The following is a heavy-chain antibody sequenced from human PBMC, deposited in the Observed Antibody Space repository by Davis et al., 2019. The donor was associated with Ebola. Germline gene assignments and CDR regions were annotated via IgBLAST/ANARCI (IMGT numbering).Heavy chain of an antibody. CDR1: GFTFSSYG. V-gene: IGHV3-30*03. CDR2: ISYDGSNK. D-gene: IGHD6-19*01. CDR3: SGLGASSGWYLP. J-gene: IGHJ5*02. Sequence: PGGSLRLSCAASGFTFSSYGMHRVRQAPGKGLEWVAVISYDGSNKYYADSVKGRFTISRDNSKNTLYLQMNSLRAEDTAVYYCSGLGASSGWYLPWGQGTLVTVSS.